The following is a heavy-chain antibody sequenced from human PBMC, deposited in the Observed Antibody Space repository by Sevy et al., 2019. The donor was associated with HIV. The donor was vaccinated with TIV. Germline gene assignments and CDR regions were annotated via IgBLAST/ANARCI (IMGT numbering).Heavy chain of an antibody. CDR2: INSGSTII. J-gene: IGHJ6*02. CDR1: GFTFSSYN. CDR3: ARDGGYSDYGMDP. V-gene: IGHV3-48*01. D-gene: IGHD2-15*01. Sequence: GGSLRLSCVASGFTFSSYNFNWVRQAPGKGLELISFINSGSTIISHADSVKGRFTISRDSAKKSVYLQMNSLRVEDTAVYYCARDGGYSDYGMDPGAKGPRSPSP.